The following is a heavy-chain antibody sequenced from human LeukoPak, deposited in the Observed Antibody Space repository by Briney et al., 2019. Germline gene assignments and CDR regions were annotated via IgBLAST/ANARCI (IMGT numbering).Heavy chain of an antibody. CDR2: IYSGGST. CDR1: GFTFGDYA. CDR3: AREAYYDSSGYYLY. V-gene: IGHV3-53*01. Sequence: GGSLRLSCAASGFTFGDYAMHWVRQAPGKGLEWVSVIYSGGSTYYADSVKGRFTISRDNSKNTLYLQMNSLRAEDTAVYYCAREAYYDSSGYYLYWGQGTLVTVSS. J-gene: IGHJ4*02. D-gene: IGHD3-22*01.